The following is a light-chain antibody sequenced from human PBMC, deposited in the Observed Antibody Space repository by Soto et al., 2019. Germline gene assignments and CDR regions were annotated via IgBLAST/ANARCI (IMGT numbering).Light chain of an antibody. CDR2: DVS. Sequence: QSVLTQPPSVSGAPGQTVTISCTGTSCDIGGYNYVYWYQQHPGSAPKLMIYDVSNWPSGVANRFSGSKSGTTASLTISGLQAEDEAYYYCSSYTGISSVVFGGGTKLTVL. V-gene: IGLV2-14*01. CDR1: SCDIGGYNY. J-gene: IGLJ2*01. CDR3: SSYTGISSVV.